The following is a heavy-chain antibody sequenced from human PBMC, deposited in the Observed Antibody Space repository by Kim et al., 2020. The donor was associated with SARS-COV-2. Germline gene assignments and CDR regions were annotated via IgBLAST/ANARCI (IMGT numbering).Heavy chain of an antibody. V-gene: IGHV3-73*01. J-gene: IGHJ4*02. CDR3: TVERGSYCSSTSCAVDY. D-gene: IGHD2-2*01. CDR2: IRSKANSYAT. Sequence: GGSLRLSCAASGFTFSGSAMHWVRQASGKGLEWVGRIRSKANSYATAYAASVKGRFTISRDDSKNTAYLQMNSLKTEDTAVYYCTVERGSYCSSTSCAVDYWGQGTLVTVSS. CDR1: GFTFSGSA.